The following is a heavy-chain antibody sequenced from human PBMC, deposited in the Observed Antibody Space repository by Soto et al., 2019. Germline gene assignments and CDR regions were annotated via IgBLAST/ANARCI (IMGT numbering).Heavy chain of an antibody. V-gene: IGHV3-53*01. D-gene: IGHD3-22*01. CDR1: GFTVSSNY. CDR2: IYSGGST. J-gene: IGHJ4*02. CDR3: ARASSGYEFDY. Sequence: GGSLRLSCAASGFTVSSNYMSWVRQAPGKGLEWVSVIYSGGSTYYADSVKGRFTISRDNSKNTLYLQMNSLRAEDTAVYYCARASSGYEFDYWGQGTLVTVSS.